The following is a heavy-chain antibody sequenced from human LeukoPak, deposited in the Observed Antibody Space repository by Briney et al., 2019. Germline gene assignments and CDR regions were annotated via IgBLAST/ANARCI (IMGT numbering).Heavy chain of an antibody. D-gene: IGHD2-15*01. CDR1: GFTFSSYG. CDR3: ARDPGVVVAATPDFDY. CDR2: ISSSGSTI. J-gene: IGHJ4*02. Sequence: GGSLRLSCAASGFTFSSYGMNWVRQAPGKGLEWVSYISSSGSTIYYADSVKGRFTISRDNAKNSLYLQMNSLRAEDTAVYYCARDPGVVVAATPDFDYWGQGTLVTVSS. V-gene: IGHV3-48*03.